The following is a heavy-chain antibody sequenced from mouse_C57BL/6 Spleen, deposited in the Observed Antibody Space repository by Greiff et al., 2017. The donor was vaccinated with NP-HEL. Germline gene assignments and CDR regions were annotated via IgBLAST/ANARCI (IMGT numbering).Heavy chain of an antibody. J-gene: IGHJ1*03. CDR3: AKTGTGRHWYFDV. CDR1: GYTFTSYW. Sequence: VQLQQPGTELVKPGASVKLSCKASGYTFTSYWMHWVKQRPGQGLEWIGNINPSNGGTNYNEKFKSKATLTVDKSSSTAYMQLSSLTSEDSAVYYCAKTGTGRHWYFDVWGTGTTVTVSS. V-gene: IGHV1-53*01. CDR2: INPSNGGT. D-gene: IGHD4-1*01.